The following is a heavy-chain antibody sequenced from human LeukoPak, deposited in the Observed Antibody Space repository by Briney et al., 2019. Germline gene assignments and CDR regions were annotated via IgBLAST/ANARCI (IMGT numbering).Heavy chain of an antibody. Sequence: GGSLRLSCAASGFTFSSYPMHWVRQAPGKGLEWVAVVSDDGNKKFDADFVKGRFTISRDNSKNTLYLQMNSLRGEDTAVYYCARGQLLLEGYFYYMDVWGKGTTVTVSS. V-gene: IGHV3-30*01. D-gene: IGHD2-2*01. J-gene: IGHJ6*03. CDR2: VSDDGNKK. CDR1: GFTFSSYP. CDR3: ARGQLLLEGYFYYMDV.